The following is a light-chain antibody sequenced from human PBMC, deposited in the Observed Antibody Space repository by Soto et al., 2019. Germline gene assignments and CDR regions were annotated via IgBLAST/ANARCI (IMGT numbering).Light chain of an antibody. CDR1: SSNIGINT. CDR3: SAWDDSLNGLYV. Sequence: QAVVTQPPSASGTPGQRVTISCYGSSSNIGINTVNWYQQVPGTAPKLLIYTDNQRPSGVPDRFSGSKSGTSASLAISGLQSEDEADYYCSAWDDSLNGLYVFGTGTKLTVL. J-gene: IGLJ1*01. V-gene: IGLV1-44*01. CDR2: TDN.